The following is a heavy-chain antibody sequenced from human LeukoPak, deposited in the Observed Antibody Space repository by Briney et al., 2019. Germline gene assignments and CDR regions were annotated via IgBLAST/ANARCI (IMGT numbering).Heavy chain of an antibody. D-gene: IGHD6-25*01. CDR1: GGSISSYY. Sequence: PSETLSLTCTVSGGSISSYYWSWIRQPPGKGLEWIGCIYYSGSTNYNPSLKSRVTISVDTSKNQFSLKLSSVTAADTAVYYCARGIRLLAALTLHPDWFDPWGQGTLVTVSS. CDR2: IYYSGST. J-gene: IGHJ5*02. CDR3: ARGIRLLAALTLHPDWFDP. V-gene: IGHV4-59*01.